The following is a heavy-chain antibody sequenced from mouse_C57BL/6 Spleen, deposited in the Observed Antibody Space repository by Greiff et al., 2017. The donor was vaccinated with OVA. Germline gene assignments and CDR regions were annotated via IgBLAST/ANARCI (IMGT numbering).Heavy chain of an antibody. V-gene: IGHV1-64*01. J-gene: IGHJ2*01. D-gene: IGHD1-1*01. Sequence: VQLQQPGAELVKPGASVKLSCKASGYTFTSYWMHWVKQRPGQGLEWIGMIHPNSGSTNYNEKFKSKATLTVDKSSSTAYMQLSSLTSEDSAVYDCARSPYYGSSYVDYWGQGTTLTVSS. CDR2: IHPNSGST. CDR3: ARSPYYGSSYVDY. CDR1: GYTFTSYW.